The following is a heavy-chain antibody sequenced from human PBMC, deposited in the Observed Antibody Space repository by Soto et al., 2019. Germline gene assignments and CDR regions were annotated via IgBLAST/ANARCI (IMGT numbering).Heavy chain of an antibody. CDR3: ARLGPYGDYGDYYYGMDV. CDR2: IDPSDSYI. CDR1: GYSFTSYW. Sequence: GESLKISCKGSGYSFTSYWISWVRQMPGKGLEWMGRIDPSDSYINYSPSFQGHVTISADKSISTAYLQWSSLKASDTAMYYCARLGPYGDYGDYYYGMDVWGQGTTVTVSS. D-gene: IGHD4-17*01. J-gene: IGHJ6*02. V-gene: IGHV5-10-1*01.